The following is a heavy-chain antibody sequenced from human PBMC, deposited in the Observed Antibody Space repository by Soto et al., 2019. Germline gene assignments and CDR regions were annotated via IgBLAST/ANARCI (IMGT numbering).Heavy chain of an antibody. CDR3: VKFRGRAYPYYYMDV. J-gene: IGHJ6*03. CDR1: GFTFSTYG. D-gene: IGHD3-10*01. V-gene: IGHV3-23*01. CDR2: GGSGGSR. Sequence: HHGGSLRLSCVTSGFTFSTYGMTWVRQAPGKGLEWVSYGGSGGSRYYAESVKGRFTISRDNSKNTLSLEMNSLRAEDTATYYCVKFRGRAYPYYYMDVWGKGTTVTVSS.